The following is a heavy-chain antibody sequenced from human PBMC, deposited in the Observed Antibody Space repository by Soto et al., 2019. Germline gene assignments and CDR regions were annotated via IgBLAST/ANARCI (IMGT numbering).Heavy chain of an antibody. D-gene: IGHD3-22*01. V-gene: IGHV3-11*01. CDR3: ARGRSGYPSKGVFDY. CDR1: GFTFSDYY. J-gene: IGHJ4*02. Sequence: PGGSLRLSCAASGFTFSDYYMSWIRQAPGKGLEWVSYISSSGSTIYYADSVKGRFAISRDNAKNSLYPQMNSLRAEDTAVYYCARGRSGYPSKGVFDYWGQGTLVTVSS. CDR2: ISSSGSTI.